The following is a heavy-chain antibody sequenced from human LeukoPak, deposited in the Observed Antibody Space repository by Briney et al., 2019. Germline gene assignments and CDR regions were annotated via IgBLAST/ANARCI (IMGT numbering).Heavy chain of an antibody. V-gene: IGHV3-49*04. Sequence: GGSLRFSCAASGITFTSYWMYWVRQAPGKGLEWVGFIRSNLYGGTQEYAASVKGRFTISRDDSNSIAYLEMDSLKTDDTAVYYCTRDQTPYYWGQGTLVTVSS. J-gene: IGHJ4*02. CDR2: IRSNLYGGTQ. CDR3: TRDQTPYY. CDR1: GITFTSYW.